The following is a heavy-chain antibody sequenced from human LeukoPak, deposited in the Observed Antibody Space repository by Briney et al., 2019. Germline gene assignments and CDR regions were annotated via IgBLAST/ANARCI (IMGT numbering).Heavy chain of an antibody. V-gene: IGHV3-53*05. J-gene: IGHJ5*02. Sequence: PGGSLRLSCAASGFTVSSNYMSWVRQAPGKGLEWVSLIYSGGDTDSADSVKGRFSISRDNSKNTLYLQMNNLRTEDTAVYYCARGLYYYGSGTFDPWGQGTLVTVSS. CDR2: IYSGGDT. CDR1: GFTVSSNY. CDR3: ARGLYYYGSGTFDP. D-gene: IGHD3-10*01.